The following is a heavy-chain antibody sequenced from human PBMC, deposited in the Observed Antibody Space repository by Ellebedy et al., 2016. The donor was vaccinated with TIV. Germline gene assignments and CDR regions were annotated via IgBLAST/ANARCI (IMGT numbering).Heavy chain of an antibody. D-gene: IGHD4-17*01. Sequence: GGSLRLXXAASGFTFSSFAMTWVRQAPGKGLEWVSSISGIGDTTSYADFVRDRFTISRDNSINTLYLHMNSLRAEDTAMYYCAKDRSWTYGDFPNNPYYFDYWGQGTLLTVSS. V-gene: IGHV3-23*01. J-gene: IGHJ4*02. CDR3: AKDRSWTYGDFPNNPYYFDY. CDR1: GFTFSSFA. CDR2: ISGIGDTT.